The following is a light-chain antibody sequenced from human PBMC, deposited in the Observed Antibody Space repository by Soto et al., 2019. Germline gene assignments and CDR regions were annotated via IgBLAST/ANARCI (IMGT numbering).Light chain of an antibody. Sequence: VVLTQSPGSLSLSPGERVVLSCRASQSISGDYVAWYQQRPGQAPRLLIYEASRRAPGLPERFDGRGSGTDFFLTINRLESDDLSLYFCQQYGKPPHTFGQGTKLEF. CDR2: EAS. V-gene: IGKV3-20*01. J-gene: IGKJ2*01. CDR1: QSISGDY. CDR3: QQYGKPPHT.